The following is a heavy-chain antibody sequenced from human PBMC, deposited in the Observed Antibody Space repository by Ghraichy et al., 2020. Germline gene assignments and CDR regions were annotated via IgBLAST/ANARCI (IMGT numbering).Heavy chain of an antibody. CDR1: GFTFSDYY. D-gene: IGHD2-2*01. J-gene: IGHJ6*02. Sequence: GGSLRLSCAASGFTFSDYYMSWIRQAPGKGLEWVSYISSSGSTIYYADSVKGRFTISRDNAKNSLYLQMNSLRAEDTAVYYCARGLEGYCSSTSCPYYYYYGMDVWGQGTTVTVSS. CDR2: ISSSGSTI. CDR3: ARGLEGYCSSTSCPYYYYYGMDV. V-gene: IGHV3-11*01.